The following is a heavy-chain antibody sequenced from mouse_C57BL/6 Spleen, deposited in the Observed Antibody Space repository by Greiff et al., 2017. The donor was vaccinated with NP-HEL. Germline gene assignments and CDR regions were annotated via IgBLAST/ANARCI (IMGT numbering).Heavy chain of an antibody. CDR3: ARTGPYYFDY. CDR1: GYTFTSYW. CDR2: IVPNSGGT. D-gene: IGHD4-1*01. Sequence: QVQLQQPGAELVKPGASVKLSCTASGYTFTSYWMHWVKQRPGRGLEWVGRIVPNSGGTKYNDKFKSKATLTVDKTSRTAYMQLSSLRSEDSAVYYCARTGPYYFDYWGQGTTLTVSS. J-gene: IGHJ2*01. V-gene: IGHV1-72*01.